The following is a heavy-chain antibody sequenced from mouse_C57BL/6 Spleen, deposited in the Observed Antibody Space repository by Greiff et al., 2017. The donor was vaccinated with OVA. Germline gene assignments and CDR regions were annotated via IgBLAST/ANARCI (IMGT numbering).Heavy chain of an antibody. D-gene: IGHD1-1*01. J-gene: IGHJ1*03. CDR2: ISDGGSYT. CDR1: GFTFSSYA. V-gene: IGHV5-4*01. Sequence: EVQGVESGGGLVKPGGSLKLSCAASGFTFSSYAMSWVRQTPEKRLEWVATISDGGSYTYYPDNVKGRFTISRDNAKNNLYLQMSHLKSEDTAMYYCARDRTTVVDWYFDVWGTGTTVTVSS. CDR3: ARDRTTVVDWYFDV.